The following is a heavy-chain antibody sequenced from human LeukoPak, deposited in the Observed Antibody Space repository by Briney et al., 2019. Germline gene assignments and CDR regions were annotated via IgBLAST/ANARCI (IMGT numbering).Heavy chain of an antibody. V-gene: IGHV4-34*01. CDR2: INHSGST. CDR1: GGSFSGYY. J-gene: IGHJ4*02. CDR3: ARGYYKIDY. D-gene: IGHD3-10*01. Sequence: PSETLSLTWAVYGGSFSGYYWSWIRQPPGKGLEWIGEINHSGSTNYNPSLKSRVTISVNTSKNQFSLKLSSVTAADTAVYYCARGYYKIDYWGQGTLVTVSS.